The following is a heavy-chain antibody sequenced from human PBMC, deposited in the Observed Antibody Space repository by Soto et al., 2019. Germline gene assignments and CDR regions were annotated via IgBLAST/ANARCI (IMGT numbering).Heavy chain of an antibody. CDR1: GGTFSSYA. Sequence: SVKVSCKASGGTFSSYAISWVRQAPGQGLEWMGGIIPIFGTANYAQKFQGRVTITADKSTSTAYMELSSLRSEDTAVYYCARDPRGYCSGGSCFTARYYYYCMDVWGQGTTVTVSS. D-gene: IGHD2-15*01. CDR3: ARDPRGYCSGGSCFTARYYYYCMDV. J-gene: IGHJ6*02. CDR2: IIPIFGTA. V-gene: IGHV1-69*06.